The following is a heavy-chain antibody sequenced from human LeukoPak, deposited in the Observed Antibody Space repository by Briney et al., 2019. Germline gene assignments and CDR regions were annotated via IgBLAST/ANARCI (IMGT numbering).Heavy chain of an antibody. D-gene: IGHD1-1*01. CDR2: ISSSSSTI. V-gene: IGHV3-48*01. CDR3: ARDRYPTK. CDR1: GFTFNNYV. J-gene: IGHJ4*02. Sequence: GGSLRLSCEASGFTFNNYVMTWVRQAPGKGLEWVSYISSSSSTIYYADSVKGRFIISRDNAKNSLYLQMNSLRAEDTAVYYCARDRYPTKWGQGTLVTVSS.